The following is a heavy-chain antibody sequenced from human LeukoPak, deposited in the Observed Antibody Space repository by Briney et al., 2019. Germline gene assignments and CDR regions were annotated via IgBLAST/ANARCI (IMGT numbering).Heavy chain of an antibody. V-gene: IGHV4-34*01. CDR1: GGSFSGYH. Sequence: SETLSLTCAVYGGSFSGYHWSWIRQPPGKGLEWIGEINHSGSTNYNPSLKSRVTISVDTSKNQFSPKLSSVTAADTAVYYCARAAPIVVVPAARSEYFQHWGQGTLVTVSS. CDR3: ARAAPIVVVPAARSEYFQH. D-gene: IGHD2-2*01. J-gene: IGHJ1*01. CDR2: INHSGST.